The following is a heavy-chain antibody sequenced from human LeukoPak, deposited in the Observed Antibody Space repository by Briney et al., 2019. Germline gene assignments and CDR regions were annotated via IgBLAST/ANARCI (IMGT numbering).Heavy chain of an antibody. Sequence: GGSLRLSCEASGLTLNRDWTAWVRHAPGKGLEWVANIKEDGSEKNYVDSVKGRFTISRDDAVNSVYLQMNDLRADDTGVYYCVTKEPSTSGWSYWGQGTLVTVSS. CDR3: VTKEPSTSGWSY. D-gene: IGHD6-19*01. CDR1: GLTLNRDW. V-gene: IGHV3-7*01. J-gene: IGHJ4*02. CDR2: IKEDGSEK.